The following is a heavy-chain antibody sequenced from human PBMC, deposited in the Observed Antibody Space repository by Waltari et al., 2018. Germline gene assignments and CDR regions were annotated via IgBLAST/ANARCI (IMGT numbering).Heavy chain of an antibody. J-gene: IGHJ5*02. CDR1: GYLYSCCD. V-gene: IGHV1-8*02. CDR2: MNPNSGNT. Sequence: QGQLVQSGAEVKKPGASVKVSCRASGYLYSCCDINWVRQASGQGLEWMGWMNPNSGNTGYAQSFQGRVTMTRDTSTRTAYMELSNLRSDDTAVYYCATGALPGVTGTTISFDPWGQGTPVTVSS. D-gene: IGHD1-7*01. CDR3: ATGALPGVTGTTISFDP.